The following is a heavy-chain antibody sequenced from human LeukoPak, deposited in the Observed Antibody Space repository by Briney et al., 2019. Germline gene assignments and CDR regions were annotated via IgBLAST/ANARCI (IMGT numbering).Heavy chain of an antibody. CDR1: GDSIRSSSYY. CDR3: ARLYQGKRPPDF. Sequence: SESLSLTCTVSGDSIRSSSYYWGWIRQPPGKGLEWIGSIFYSGNTYYNPSLKSRVTISVDTSKSRFSLSLSSVTAADTAVYYCARLYQGKRPPDFWGQGTLVTVSS. J-gene: IGHJ4*02. V-gene: IGHV4-39*01. D-gene: IGHD6-25*01. CDR2: IFYSGNT.